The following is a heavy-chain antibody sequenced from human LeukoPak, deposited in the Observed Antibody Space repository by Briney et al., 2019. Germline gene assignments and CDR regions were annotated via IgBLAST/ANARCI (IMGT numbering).Heavy chain of an antibody. CDR2: INPNSGGT. Sequence: GASVKVSCTASGYTFTGYYMHWVRQAPGQGLEWMGRINPNSGGTNYAQKFQGRVTMTRDTSISTAYMELSRLRSDDTAVYYCAVIAAADTNPFDYWGQGTLVTVSS. D-gene: IGHD6-13*01. CDR3: AVIAAADTNPFDY. J-gene: IGHJ4*02. CDR1: GYTFTGYY. V-gene: IGHV1-2*06.